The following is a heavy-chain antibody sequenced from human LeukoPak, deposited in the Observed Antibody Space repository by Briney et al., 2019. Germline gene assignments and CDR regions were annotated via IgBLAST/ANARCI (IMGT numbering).Heavy chain of an antibody. CDR2: ISSSSSYI. CDR3: AKDRLPRPAYFDY. J-gene: IGHJ4*02. CDR1: GFTFSSYS. V-gene: IGHV3-21*01. Sequence: GGSLRLSCAGSGFTFSSYSMNWVRQAPGKGLEWVSSISSSSSYIYYTDSLKGRFTISRDNSKNTLYLQMNSLRAEDTAVYYCAKDRLPRPAYFDYWGQGNLVTVSS.